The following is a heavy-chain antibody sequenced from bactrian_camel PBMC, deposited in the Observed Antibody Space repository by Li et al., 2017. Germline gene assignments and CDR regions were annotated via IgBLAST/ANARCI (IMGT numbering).Heavy chain of an antibody. CDR2: IYSDGSKT. D-gene: IGHD4*01. V-gene: IGHV3S6*01. J-gene: IGHJ6*01. CDR3: AARPVEHVWATARCFPGSRSRASGY. CDR1: GFTSSTYV. Sequence: HVQLVESGGGLVQPGGSLRLSCAASGFTSSTYVMYWVRQAPGKGLEWVSSIYSDGSKTLYADSVKGRFTISQDKSKNTVYLQMNSLKPEDTAMYYCAARPVEHVWATARCFPGSRSRASGYWAQGTQVTVS.